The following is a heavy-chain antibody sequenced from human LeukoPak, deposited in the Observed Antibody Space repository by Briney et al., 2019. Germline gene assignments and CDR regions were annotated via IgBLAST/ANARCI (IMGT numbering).Heavy chain of an antibody. CDR2: INPSGGST. CDR3: AREFGQPNDAFDI. D-gene: IGHD3-10*01. J-gene: IGHJ3*02. V-gene: IGHV1-46*01. Sequence: ASMKVSCKASGYTFTSYYMHWVRQAPGQGLEWMGIINPSGGSTSYAQKFQGRVTMTRDTSTSTVYMELSSLRSEDTAVYYCAREFGQPNDAFDIWGQGTMVTVSS. CDR1: GYTFTSYY.